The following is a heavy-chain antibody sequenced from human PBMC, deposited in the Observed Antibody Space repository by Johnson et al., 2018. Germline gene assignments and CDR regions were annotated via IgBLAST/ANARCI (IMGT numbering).Heavy chain of an antibody. Sequence: QVQLVQSGGGVVQPGRSLRLSCAASGFTFSSYGMHWVRQAPGKGLEWVAVISYDGSNKYYADSVKGRFTISRDNSKNTLYLQMNSLRAEDPAVYYCAKENSPAVGASDAFYIWGPGTMVTVAS. D-gene: IGHD1-26*01. CDR2: ISYDGSNK. CDR1: GFTFSSYG. CDR3: AKENSPAVGASDAFYI. J-gene: IGHJ3*02. V-gene: IGHV3-30*18.